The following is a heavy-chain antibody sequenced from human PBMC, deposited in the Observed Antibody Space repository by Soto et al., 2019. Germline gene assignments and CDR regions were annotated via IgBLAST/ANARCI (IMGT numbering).Heavy chain of an antibody. CDR3: VRENYYYGMDV. Sequence: EVHLVESGGTLVQPGGSLRLSCAASGFDASVNYMTWVRQAPGKGLEWVSAINNAGNTFFADSVKGRFTISRDDSKNTLYLQMNSLRVEDTAMYYCVRENYYYGMDVWGQGTAVTVSS. CDR2: INNAGNT. V-gene: IGHV3-66*01. CDR1: GFDASVNY. J-gene: IGHJ6*02.